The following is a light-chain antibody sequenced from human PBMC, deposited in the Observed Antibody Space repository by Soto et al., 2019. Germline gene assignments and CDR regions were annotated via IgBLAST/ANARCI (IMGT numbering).Light chain of an antibody. J-gene: IGLJ1*01. CDR1: SSDVGGYNY. V-gene: IGLV2-8*01. Sequence: QSALTQPPSASGSPGQSVAISCTGTSSDVGGYNYVSWYQQHPGKAPKLMIYEVNKRPSGVPDRFSGYKSGNTAALTVSGLQAEDEADYYCSSYADSSNVFGTGTKLTVL. CDR3: SSYADSSNV. CDR2: EVN.